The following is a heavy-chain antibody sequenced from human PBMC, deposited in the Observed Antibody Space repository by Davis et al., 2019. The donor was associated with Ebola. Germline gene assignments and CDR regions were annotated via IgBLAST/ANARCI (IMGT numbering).Heavy chain of an antibody. V-gene: IGHV4-59*08. D-gene: IGHD3-10*01. CDR2: IYYSGST. Sequence: MPSETLSLTCTVSGGSISSYYWSWIRQPPGKGLEWIGYIYYSGSTNYNPSLKSRVTISVDTSKNQFSLKLSSVTAADTAVYYCARGKLWFGELLSSNWFDPWGQGTLVTVS. CDR3: ARGKLWFGELLSSNWFDP. CDR1: GGSISSYY. J-gene: IGHJ5*02.